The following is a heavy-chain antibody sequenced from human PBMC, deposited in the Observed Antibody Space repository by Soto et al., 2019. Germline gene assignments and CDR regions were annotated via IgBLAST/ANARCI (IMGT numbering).Heavy chain of an antibody. CDR3: ARGKDPIGDYDILTGRRHAFDI. J-gene: IGHJ3*02. Sequence: ASVKVSCKASGYTFTGYYMHWVRQAPGQGLEWMGWINPNSGGTNYAQKFQGWVTMTRDTSISTAYMELSRLRSDDTAVYYCARGKDPIGDYDILTGRRHAFDIWGQGTMVTVSS. CDR1: GYTFTGYY. V-gene: IGHV1-2*04. D-gene: IGHD3-9*01. CDR2: INPNSGGT.